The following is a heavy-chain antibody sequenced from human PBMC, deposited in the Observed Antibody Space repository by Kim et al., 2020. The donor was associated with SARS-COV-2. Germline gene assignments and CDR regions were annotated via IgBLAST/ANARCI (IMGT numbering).Heavy chain of an antibody. CDR3: ARGDLLGGSGWSPPFYYSYGMDV. V-gene: IGHV1-2*06. CDR2: INPNSGGT. J-gene: IGHJ6*02. CDR1: EYTFTGYY. Sequence: ASVKVSCKASEYTFTGYYMHWVRQAPGQGLEWMGRINPNSGGTNYAQKFQGRVTMTRDTSISTAYMELSRLRSDDTAVYYCARGDLLGGSGWSPPFYYSYGMDVWGLGTTVTVSS. D-gene: IGHD6-19*01.